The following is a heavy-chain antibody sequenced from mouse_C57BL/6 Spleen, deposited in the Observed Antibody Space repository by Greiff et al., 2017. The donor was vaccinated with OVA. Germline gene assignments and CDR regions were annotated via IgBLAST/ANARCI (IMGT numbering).Heavy chain of an antibody. D-gene: IGHD2-3*01. V-gene: IGHV1-9*01. CDR1: GYTFTGYW. CDR2: ILPGSGST. CDR3: ARFGGLLRFAY. Sequence: QVQLQQSGAELMKPGASVKLSCKASGYTFTGYWIEWVKRRPGHGLEWLGEILPGSGSTNYHEKFKGKSTFTADTSSNTAYMQLSSLTTEDSAIYYCARFGGLLRFAYWGQGTLVTVSA. J-gene: IGHJ3*01.